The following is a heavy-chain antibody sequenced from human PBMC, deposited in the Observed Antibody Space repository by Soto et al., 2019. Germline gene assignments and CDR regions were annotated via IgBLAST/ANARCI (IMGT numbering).Heavy chain of an antibody. V-gene: IGHV3-23*01. CDR2: ISASGRSL. Sequence: PGGSLRLSCAASGFTFSSNGMSWVRQAPGKGLEWASSISASGRSLFYADAVKGRFTISRDNSKNTLYLQMSSLTAEDTAVYYCAKGTSKLDYWGQGTLVTVSS. J-gene: IGHJ4*02. CDR1: GFTFSSNG. CDR3: AKGTSKLDY. D-gene: IGHD2-2*01.